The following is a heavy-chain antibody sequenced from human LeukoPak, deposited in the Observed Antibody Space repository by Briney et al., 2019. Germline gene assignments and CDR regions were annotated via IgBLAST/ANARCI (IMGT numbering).Heavy chain of an antibody. Sequence: GGSLRRSCAASGFTFSSFWMSWVRQAPGKGLEWVANIKQDGSEKYYVDSVKGRFTISRDNAKTSLYLQMNSLRAEDTAVYYCARDLTRYYDFWSGYKDYWGQGTLVTVSS. CDR1: GFTFSSFW. CDR3: ARDLTRYYDFWSGYKDY. D-gene: IGHD3-3*01. V-gene: IGHV3-7*01. J-gene: IGHJ4*02. CDR2: IKQDGSEK.